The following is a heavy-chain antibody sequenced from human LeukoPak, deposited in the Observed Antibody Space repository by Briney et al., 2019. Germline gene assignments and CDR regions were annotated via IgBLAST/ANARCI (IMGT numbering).Heavy chain of an antibody. Sequence: GGSLRLSCAASGFTFTNYAMIWVRQAPGRELEWVSAIRSGGDGTLYADSVKGRFTISRDNSKNTLFLQMNNMRAEDTAVYYCARDPNGDYVGAFEMWGPGTKVTVS. D-gene: IGHD4-17*01. V-gene: IGHV3-23*01. CDR3: ARDPNGDYVGAFEM. J-gene: IGHJ3*02. CDR2: IRSGGDGT. CDR1: GFTFTNYA.